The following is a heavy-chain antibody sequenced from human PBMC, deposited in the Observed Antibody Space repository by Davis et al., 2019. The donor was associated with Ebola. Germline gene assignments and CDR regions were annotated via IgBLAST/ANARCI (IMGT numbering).Heavy chain of an antibody. V-gene: IGHV4-39*02. CDR2: IFRTGAT. Sequence: SETLSLTCTVSGGSIRSSSHYWGWIRQPPGKGLEWMGSIFRTGATSYNPSLKSRVTISLDTSKNHFSLKLSSVTAADTAVYYCARDRDYYDRTAYHPRGWLDTWGQGTLVIVSS. CDR1: GGSIRSSSHY. CDR3: ARDRDYYDRTAYHPRGWLDT. D-gene: IGHD3-22*01. J-gene: IGHJ5*02.